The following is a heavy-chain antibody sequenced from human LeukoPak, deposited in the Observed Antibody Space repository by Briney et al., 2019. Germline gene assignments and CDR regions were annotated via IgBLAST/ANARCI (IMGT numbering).Heavy chain of an antibody. J-gene: IGHJ6*02. V-gene: IGHV3-7*01. CDR1: GFTFSSYW. D-gene: IGHD6-19*01. CDR3: ARYTSGWIDYYYYGMDV. Sequence: GGSLRLSCAASGFTFSSYWMTWVRQAPGKGLEWVANINQDGSEKYYVDSVKGRFTISRDNAKNSLYLQMNSLRAEDTAVYYCARYTSGWIDYYYYGMDVWGQGTTVTVSS. CDR2: INQDGSEK.